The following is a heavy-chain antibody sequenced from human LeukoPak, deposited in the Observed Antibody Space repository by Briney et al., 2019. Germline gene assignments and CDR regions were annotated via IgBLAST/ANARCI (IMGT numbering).Heavy chain of an antibody. V-gene: IGHV3-33*01. CDR3: ARTYGSGCPGAL. CDR1: GFTFSSYG. J-gene: IGHJ4*02. D-gene: IGHD6-19*01. CDR2: IWYDGSNK. Sequence: PGGSLRLSCAASGFTFSSYGMHWVRQAPGKGLEWVAVIWYDGSNKYYADSVKGRFTITRDNAKNTLYLQMNSLRAEDTAVYYCARTYGSGCPGALWGQGTLVTVSS.